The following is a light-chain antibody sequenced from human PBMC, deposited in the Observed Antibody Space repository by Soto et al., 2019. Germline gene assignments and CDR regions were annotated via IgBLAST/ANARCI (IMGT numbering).Light chain of an antibody. V-gene: IGKV3-20*01. CDR2: AAS. CDR3: QQYGSSLYT. CDR1: QSISSSY. J-gene: IGKJ2*01. Sequence: EIVLTQSPGTLSLSPGERATLSCRASQSISSSYLAWYQQKPGQAPRLLIQAASTRATGIPDRFSGSASGTDFTLTISRLEPEDFAVYYCQQYGSSLYTFGQVTKVDIK.